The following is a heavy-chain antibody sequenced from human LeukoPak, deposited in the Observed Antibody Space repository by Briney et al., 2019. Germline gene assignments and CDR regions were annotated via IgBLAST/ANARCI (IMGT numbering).Heavy chain of an antibody. CDR2: IYNSGST. J-gene: IGHJ4*02. CDR3: ARDVGGYNYGYSLDY. CDR1: GGSISSYF. V-gene: IGHV4-59*12. Sequence: SETLSLTCTVSGGSISSYFWTWIRQPPGKGLEWIGYIYNSGSTNYNPSLKSRVTISVDTSKNQFSLKLSSVTAADTAVYYCARDVGGYNYGYSLDYWGQGTLVSVSS. D-gene: IGHD5-18*01.